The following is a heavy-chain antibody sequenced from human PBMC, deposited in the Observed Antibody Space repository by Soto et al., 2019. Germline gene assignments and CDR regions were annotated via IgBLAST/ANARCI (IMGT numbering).Heavy chain of an antibody. CDR2: IYPGDSDT. CDR1: AYSFTSYW. J-gene: IGHJ6*02. Sequence: GESLKISCKASAYSFTSYWIGWVRQMPGKGLEWMGIIYPGDSDTRYSPSFQGQVTISAEKSIITAYLEWRSLKASDTAMYYCARRSRGSSSHYGMDVWGQGTTVTVSS. D-gene: IGHD6-6*01. V-gene: IGHV5-51*01. CDR3: ARRSRGSSSHYGMDV.